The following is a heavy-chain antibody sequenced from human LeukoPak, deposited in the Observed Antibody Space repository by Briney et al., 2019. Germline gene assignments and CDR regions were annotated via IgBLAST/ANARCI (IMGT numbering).Heavy chain of an antibody. D-gene: IGHD1/OR15-1a*01. V-gene: IGHV3-74*01. CDR2: INRDGSST. J-gene: IGHJ4*02. CDR3: ARGRLWNIDY. CDR1: GFTFSSYW. Sequence: GGSLRLSCAASGFTFSSYWMHWVRHAPGKGLVWVSRINRDGSSTTYADSVKGRVTISRDNTKNTVYLQMNSLRAEDTAVYYCARGRLWNIDYWGQGTLVTVSS.